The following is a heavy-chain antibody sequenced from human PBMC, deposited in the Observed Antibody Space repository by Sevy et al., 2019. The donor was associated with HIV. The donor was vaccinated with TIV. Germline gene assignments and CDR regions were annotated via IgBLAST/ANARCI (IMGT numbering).Heavy chain of an antibody. CDR1: GYTFTSYD. Sequence: ASVKVSCKSSGYTFTSYDINWVRQATGQGLEWMGWMNPNSGNTGYAQKFQVRVTMTRNTSISTAYMELSSLRSEDTAVYYCAIYYYDSSGYYPQFDYWGQGTLVTVSS. V-gene: IGHV1-8*01. D-gene: IGHD3-22*01. CDR2: MNPNSGNT. J-gene: IGHJ4*02. CDR3: AIYYYDSSGYYPQFDY.